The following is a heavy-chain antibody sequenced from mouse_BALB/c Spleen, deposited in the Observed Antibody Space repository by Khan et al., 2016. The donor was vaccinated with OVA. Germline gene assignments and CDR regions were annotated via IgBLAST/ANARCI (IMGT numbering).Heavy chain of an antibody. V-gene: IGHV5-6*02. J-gene: IGHJ3*01. D-gene: IGHD4-1*01. CDR2: ISSAGDFT. CDR1: GFTFSSYS. CDR3: ASHLTGSFAY. Sequence: EVKLEESGGDLVKPGGSLKLSCAASGFTFSSYSMSWVRQTPDERLEWVTTISSAGDFTYYPDSVKGRFTIYRDNAKNTLYLHTSSLKSEATAMYYCASHLTGSFAYWGQGTLVTVSA.